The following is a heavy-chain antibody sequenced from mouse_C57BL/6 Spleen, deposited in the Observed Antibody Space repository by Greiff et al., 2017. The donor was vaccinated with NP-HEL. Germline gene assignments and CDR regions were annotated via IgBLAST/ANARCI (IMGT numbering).Heavy chain of an antibody. V-gene: IGHV5-17*01. J-gene: IGHJ1*03. CDR2: ISSGSSTI. CDR1: GFTFSDYG. CDR3: ARRDYGKRYFDV. D-gene: IGHD2-1*01. Sequence: DVKLVESGGGLVKPGGSLKLSCAASGFTFSDYGMHWVRQAPEKGLEWVAYISSGSSTIYYADTVKGRFTISRDNAKNTLFLQMTSLRSEDTAMYYCARRDYGKRYFDVWGTGTTVTVSS.